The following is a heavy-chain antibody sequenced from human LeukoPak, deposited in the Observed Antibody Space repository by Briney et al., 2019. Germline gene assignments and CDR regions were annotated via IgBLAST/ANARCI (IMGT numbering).Heavy chain of an antibody. Sequence: SETLSLTCTVSGGSISSYYWSWIRQPAGKGLEWIGRIYTSGSTNYNPSLKSRVTMSVDTSKNQFSLKLSSVTAADTAVYYCARDLLCDFCGEDAFDIWGQGTMVTVSS. V-gene: IGHV4-4*07. CDR1: GGSISSYY. J-gene: IGHJ3*02. CDR3: ARDLLCDFCGEDAFDI. CDR2: IYTSGST. D-gene: IGHD3-3*01.